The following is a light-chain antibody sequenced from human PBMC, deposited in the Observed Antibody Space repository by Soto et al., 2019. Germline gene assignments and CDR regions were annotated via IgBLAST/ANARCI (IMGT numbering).Light chain of an antibody. Sequence: DIQVTQSPSTLSASVGDRVTITCRASQSISSWLAWYQQKPGKAPKLLIYDASTLESGVPSTFSGSGSGTGFTLTISSLQPGDFATYYCQQYSTYTWTFGQGTKVDIK. J-gene: IGKJ1*01. CDR1: QSISSW. V-gene: IGKV1-5*01. CDR3: QQYSTYTWT. CDR2: DAS.